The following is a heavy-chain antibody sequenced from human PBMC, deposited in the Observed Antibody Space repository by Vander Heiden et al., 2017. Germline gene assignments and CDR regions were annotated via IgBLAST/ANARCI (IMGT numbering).Heavy chain of an antibody. CDR2: INHSGST. CDR3: ARARGVWGSSWYSEYFQH. V-gene: IGHV4-34*01. CDR1: GGSFSGYY. Sequence: QVQLQQWGAGLLTPSETLSLTCAVYGGSFSGYYWSWIRQPPGKGLEWIGEINHSGSTNYNPSLKSRVTISVDTSKNQFSLKLSSVTAAETAVYYCARARGVWGSSWYSEYFQHWGQGTLVTVYS. J-gene: IGHJ1*01. D-gene: IGHD6-13*01.